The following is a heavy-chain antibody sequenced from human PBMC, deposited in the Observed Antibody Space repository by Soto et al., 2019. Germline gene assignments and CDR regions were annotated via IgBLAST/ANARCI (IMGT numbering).Heavy chain of an antibody. D-gene: IGHD2-15*01. CDR1: GYTFTGYY. J-gene: IGHJ5*02. V-gene: IGHV1-69*01. CDR3: ARAREGVVWFDP. Sequence: QVQLVQSGAEVKKPGASVKVSCKASGYTFTGYYIHWVRQAPGQGLEWMGWINPIFGTANYAQKFQGRVTITADESTSTAYMELSSLRSEDTAVYYCARAREGVVWFDPWGQGTLVTVSS. CDR2: INPIFGTA.